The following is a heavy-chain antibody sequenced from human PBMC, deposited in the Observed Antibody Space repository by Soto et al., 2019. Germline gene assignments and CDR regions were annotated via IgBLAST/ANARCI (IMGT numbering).Heavy chain of an antibody. CDR2: ITDVGST. J-gene: IGHJ4*02. D-gene: IGHD2-2*01. V-gene: IGHV4-61*01. CDR1: GASVGCGSHY. Sequence: SEAQSLIWAVSGASVGCGSHYWTWVRQRPGKGLEWIGYITDVGSTDYNPSLKSRVTISADTTKNHFSLNLRSVTAADTAIYYCARQRVAPAQYDFAFWGQGSAVTVSS. CDR3: ARQRVAPAQYDFAF.